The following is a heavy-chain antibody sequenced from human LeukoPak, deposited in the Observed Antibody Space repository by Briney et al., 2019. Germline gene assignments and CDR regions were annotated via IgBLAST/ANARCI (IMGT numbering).Heavy chain of an antibody. CDR3: AKAPGPGNYYDTTGYYYFDY. D-gene: IGHD3-22*01. CDR1: GFTFSSFG. J-gene: IGHJ4*02. CDR2: LSGSGYST. V-gene: IGHV3-23*01. Sequence: GGTLRLSCAASGFTFSSFGMSWVRQSPGKGLDWVSGLSGSGYSTYYADPVKGRFIISRDNSKDTVYLQMNSLRAEDTAVYYCAKAPGPGNYYDTTGYYYFDYWGQGTLVTVSS.